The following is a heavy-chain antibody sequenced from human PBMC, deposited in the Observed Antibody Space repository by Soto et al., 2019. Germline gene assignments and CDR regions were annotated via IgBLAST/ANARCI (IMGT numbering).Heavy chain of an antibody. D-gene: IGHD5-12*01. V-gene: IGHV1-69*06. CDR2: IIPIFGTA. CDR1: GGTFSSYA. CDR3: ARDPPPGLRVDIVAID. Sequence: GASVKVSCKASGGTFSSYAISWVRQAPGQGLEWMGGIIPIFGTANYAQKFQGRVTITADKSTSTAYMELSSLRSEDTAVYYCARDPPPGLRVDIVAIDWGQGTLVTVSS. J-gene: IGHJ4*02.